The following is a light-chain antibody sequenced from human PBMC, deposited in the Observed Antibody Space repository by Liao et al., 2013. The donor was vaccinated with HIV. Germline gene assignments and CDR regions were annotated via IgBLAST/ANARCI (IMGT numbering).Light chain of an antibody. CDR3: QVWSRSDLRGV. V-gene: IGLV3-21*04. Sequence: SDVLTQPPSVSVAPGKTAKITCEGDKVGRKSVHWYQRKPGQAPVLVIYYDSDRPSGIPERFSGSNSGNTATLTISGVEAGDEADYFCQVWSRSDLRGVFGGGTRLTVL. J-gene: IGLJ3*02. CDR1: KVGRKS. CDR2: YDS.